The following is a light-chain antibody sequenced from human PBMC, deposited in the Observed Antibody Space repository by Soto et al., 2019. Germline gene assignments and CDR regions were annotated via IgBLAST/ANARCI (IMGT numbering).Light chain of an antibody. V-gene: IGLV2-8*01. CDR2: DVS. Sequence: QSVLTQPPSASGSPGQSVTISCTGTSSDVGGYNYVSWYQQHPGKAPKLIIYDVSQRPSGVPDRFSGSKSGNTASLTVSGLQVDDEADYYCSSYAGSNNRYVFGTGSKVTV. CDR3: SSYAGSNNRYV. CDR1: SSDVGGYNY. J-gene: IGLJ1*01.